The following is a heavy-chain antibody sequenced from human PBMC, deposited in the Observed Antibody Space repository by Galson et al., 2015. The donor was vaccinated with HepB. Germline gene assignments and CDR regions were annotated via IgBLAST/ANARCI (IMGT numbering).Heavy chain of an antibody. CDR1: GFAFDSHA. D-gene: IGHD3-16*01. CDR2: ITGKGDST. Sequence: SLRLSCAASGFAFDSHAMSWVRQAPGRGLEWISGITGKGDSTFYAASVKSRFTVSRDHSNNMLYLQMNSLRAEDAGLDFCEKGYGLFDSWGQGILVTVSS. V-gene: IGHV3-23*01. CDR3: EKGYGLFDS. J-gene: IGHJ5*01.